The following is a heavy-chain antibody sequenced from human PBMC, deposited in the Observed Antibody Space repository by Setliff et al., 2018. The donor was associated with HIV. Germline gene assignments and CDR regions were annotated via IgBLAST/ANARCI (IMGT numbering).Heavy chain of an antibody. CDR1: GGSISSYY. J-gene: IGHJ4*02. CDR3: ARQGVTAAGLDY. CDR2: IYASGRT. D-gene: IGHD6-13*01. V-gene: IGHV4-4*09. Sequence: SETLSLTCTVFGGSISSYYWNWIRQPPGKGLEWIGNIYASGRTNYNPPLKRRVSISIDTSKSQFSLRLSSVTAADTAVYYCARQGVTAAGLDYWGQGTLVTVSS.